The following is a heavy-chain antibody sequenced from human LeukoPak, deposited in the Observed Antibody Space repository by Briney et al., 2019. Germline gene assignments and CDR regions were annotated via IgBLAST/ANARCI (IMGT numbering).Heavy chain of an antibody. V-gene: IGHV1-2*04. Sequence: ASVKVSCKAPGYTFAGYYMHWVRQAPGQGLEYMGWINPNSGGTNYAQKFQGWVTMTRDTSISTAYMELTRLRSDDTAVYYCARGASPLRYFDWLEGGFDPWGQGTLVTVSS. CDR3: ARGASPLRYFDWLEGGFDP. D-gene: IGHD3-9*01. CDR1: GYTFAGYY. J-gene: IGHJ5*02. CDR2: INPNSGGT.